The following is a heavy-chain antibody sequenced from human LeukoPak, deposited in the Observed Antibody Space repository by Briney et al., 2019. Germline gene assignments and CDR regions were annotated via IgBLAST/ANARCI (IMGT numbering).Heavy chain of an antibody. CDR1: GYTFTGYY. V-gene: IGHV1-2*02. CDR3: ARYHNEYNWNDVYDYYYYYMDV. J-gene: IGHJ6*03. CDR2: INPNSGGT. D-gene: IGHD1-1*01. Sequence: GASVKVSCKASGYTFTGYYMHWVRQAPGQGLEWMGWINPNSGGTNYAQKFQGRVTMTRDTSISTAYMEVSRLRSDDTAVYYCARYHNEYNWNDVYDYYYYYMDVWGKGTTVTVSS.